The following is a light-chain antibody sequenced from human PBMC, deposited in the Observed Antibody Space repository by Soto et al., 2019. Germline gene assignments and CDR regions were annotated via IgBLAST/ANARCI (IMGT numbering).Light chain of an antibody. CDR3: SSSSASGIYV. Sequence: QSALTQPASVSGSPGQSITISCTGTSSDVGGYNWVAWYQQHPGKVPKLMIYEVSNRPSGVSNRFSGSKSGNTASLTISGLQAEDEAHYYCSSSSASGIYVFGGGTKVTVL. CDR1: SSDVGGYNW. V-gene: IGLV2-14*01. J-gene: IGLJ2*01. CDR2: EVS.